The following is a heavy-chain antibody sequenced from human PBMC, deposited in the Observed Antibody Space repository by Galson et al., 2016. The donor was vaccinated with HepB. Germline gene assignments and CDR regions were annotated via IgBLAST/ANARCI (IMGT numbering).Heavy chain of an antibody. J-gene: IGHJ4*02. CDR3: ARDSPLKDSSSSIVDY. D-gene: IGHD6-6*01. V-gene: IGHV4-39*07. Sequence: ETLSLTCTVSGGSIGSSNYYWGWIRQPPGKGLEWIGSIYYSGSTYYTPSLKSRVSISVDTSKNQFSLKLSSVTAADTAVYYCARDSPLKDSSSSIVDYWGQGTLVTVSA. CDR2: IYYSGST. CDR1: GGSIGSSNYY.